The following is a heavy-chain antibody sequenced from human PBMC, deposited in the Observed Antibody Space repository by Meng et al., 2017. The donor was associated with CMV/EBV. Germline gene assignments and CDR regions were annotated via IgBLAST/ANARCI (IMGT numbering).Heavy chain of an antibody. J-gene: IGHJ6*02. CDR1: GFTFSDYY. Sequence: GRSLRLSCAVSGFTFSDYYMSWNRQAPGKGLEWVSYISSSGSNIYYADSVKGRFTISRDNAKNSLYLQMNSLRAEDTAVYYCARDNIVVVPAATDYYYGMDVWGQGTTVTVSS. V-gene: IGHV3-11*04. CDR3: ARDNIVVVPAATDYYYGMDV. CDR2: ISSSGSNI. D-gene: IGHD2-2*01.